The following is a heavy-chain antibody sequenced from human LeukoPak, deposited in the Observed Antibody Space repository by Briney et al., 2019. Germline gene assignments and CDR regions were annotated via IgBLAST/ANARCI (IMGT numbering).Heavy chain of an antibody. CDR3: AKPDYDILTGYSYYFDY. CDR2: IRYDGSNK. D-gene: IGHD3-9*01. Sequence: TGGSLRLSCAASGFTFSSYGMHWVRQAPGKGLEWVAFIRYDGSNKYYADSVKGRFTISRDNSKNTLYLQMNSLRAEDTAVYYCAKPDYDILTGYSYYFDYWGQGTLVTVSS. J-gene: IGHJ4*02. V-gene: IGHV3-30*02. CDR1: GFTFSSYG.